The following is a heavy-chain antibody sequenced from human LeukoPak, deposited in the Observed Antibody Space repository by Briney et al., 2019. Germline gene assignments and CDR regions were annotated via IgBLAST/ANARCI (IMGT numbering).Heavy chain of an antibody. CDR1: GGSISSYY. D-gene: IGHD2-2*01. CDR3: AGHKSGSSWSFDY. CDR2: IYYSGST. J-gene: IGHJ4*02. V-gene: IGHV4-59*08. Sequence: PSETLSLTCTVSGGSISSYYWSWIRQPPGKGLEWIGYIYYSGSTNYNPSLKSRVTISVDTSKNQFSLKLSSVTAADTAVYYCAGHKSGSSWSFDYWGQGTLVTVSS.